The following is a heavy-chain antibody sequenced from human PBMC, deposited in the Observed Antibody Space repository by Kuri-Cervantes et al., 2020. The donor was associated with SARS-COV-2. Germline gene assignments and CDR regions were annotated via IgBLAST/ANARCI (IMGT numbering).Heavy chain of an antibody. CDR1: GFTFSSYG. J-gene: IGHJ4*02. V-gene: IGHV3-30*02. CDR3: ARDSLDWFIPLDY. CDR2: IRYDGSNK. Sequence: GESLKISCAASGFTFSSYGTHWVRQAPGKGLEWVAFIRYDGSNKYYADSVKGRFTISRDNAKNSLYLQMNSLRAEDTAVYYCARDSLDWFIPLDYWGQGTLVTVSS. D-gene: IGHD3-9*01.